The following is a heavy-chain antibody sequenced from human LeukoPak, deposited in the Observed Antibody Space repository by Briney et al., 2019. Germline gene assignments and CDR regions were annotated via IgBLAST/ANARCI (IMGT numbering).Heavy chain of an antibody. CDR2: ISGSGGST. V-gene: IGHV3-23*01. D-gene: IGHD2-21*02. CDR1: GFSLSSYG. Sequence: GGSLRLSCAASGFSLSSYGMTWVRQAPGKGLEWVSAISGSGGSTYYADSVKGRFTISRDNSKNTLYLQMNSLRAEDTAVYYCAKYCGGDCYNWFDPWGQGTLVTVSS. CDR3: AKYCGGDCYNWFDP. J-gene: IGHJ5*02.